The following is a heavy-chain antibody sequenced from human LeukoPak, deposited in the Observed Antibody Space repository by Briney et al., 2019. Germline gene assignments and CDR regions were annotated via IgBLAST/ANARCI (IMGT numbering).Heavy chain of an antibody. V-gene: IGHV3-23*01. CDR2: ISGSGGST. CDR3: TRSYAYCTGGSCSTTYYYYMDV. D-gene: IGHD2-15*01. J-gene: IGHJ6*03. CDR1: GFTFSSYD. Sequence: GGSLRLSCAASGFTFSSYDMSWVRQAPGKGLEWVSAISGSGGSTYYADSVKGRFTISRDDSKNTTYLQMNSLKTEDTAVYYCTRSYAYCTGGSCSTTYYYYMDVWGKGTTVTVSS.